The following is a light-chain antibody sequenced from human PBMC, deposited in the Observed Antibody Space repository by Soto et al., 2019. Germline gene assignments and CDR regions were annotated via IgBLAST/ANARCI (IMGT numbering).Light chain of an antibody. J-gene: IGKJ2*01. CDR1: QSVSSSY. CDR3: QQYGRSPYT. CDR2: GAS. Sequence: EIVLTQSPGTLSLSPGERATLSCRASQSVSSSYLAWYQQNPGQAPRLLIYGASSRDTGIPDRFSGSGSGTDFTLSISRLEPEDFAVYYCQQYGRSPYTFGQGTKLEIK. V-gene: IGKV3-20*01.